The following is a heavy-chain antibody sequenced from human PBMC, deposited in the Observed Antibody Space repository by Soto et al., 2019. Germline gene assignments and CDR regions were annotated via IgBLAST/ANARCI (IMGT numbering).Heavy chain of an antibody. J-gene: IGHJ3*01. Sequence: QVQLVQSGAEVKKPGSSLRVSCRASRGTFDSYSISWVRQAPGQGLEWLGKVAPIFDFSRYAPKFQGRVTITADKSTSIAYMDLSGLTSEDTAVYYCATGALGGRPQLVRDAFDFWGQGTKVTVSS. CDR1: RGTFDSYS. CDR3: ATGALGGRPQLVRDAFDF. D-gene: IGHD3-16*01. CDR2: VAPIFDFS. V-gene: IGHV1-69*02.